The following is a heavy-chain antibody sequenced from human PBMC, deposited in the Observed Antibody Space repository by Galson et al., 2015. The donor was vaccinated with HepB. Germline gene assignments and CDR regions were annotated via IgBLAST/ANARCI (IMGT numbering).Heavy chain of an antibody. D-gene: IGHD2-2*01. CDR3: TTDSAPEYQLLIGGWNFLLLPY. CDR2: IRSKANSYAT. Sequence: SLRLSCAASGFTFSGSAMHWVRQASGKGLEWVGRIRSKANSYATAYAASVKGRFTISRDNSKNTLYLQMNSLKTEDTAVYYCTTDSAPEYQLLIGGWNFLLLPYWGQGTLVTVSS. J-gene: IGHJ4*02. CDR1: GFTFSGSA. V-gene: IGHV3-73*01.